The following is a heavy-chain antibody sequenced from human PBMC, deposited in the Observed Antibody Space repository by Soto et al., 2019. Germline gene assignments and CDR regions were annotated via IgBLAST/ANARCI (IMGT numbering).Heavy chain of an antibody. CDR3: ASGAGTFDY. D-gene: IGHD3-10*01. J-gene: IGHJ4*02. Sequence: SGPTLVTPTHTLTLTCTFSGFSLSTSGRCVSWIRQPPGKALEWLALIDWDDDKYYSTSLKTRLTISKDTSKNQVVLTMTNMDPVDTAPYSCASGAGTFDYWGQGTLVTVSS. CDR1: GFSLSTSGRC. CDR2: IDWDDDK. V-gene: IGHV2-70*01.